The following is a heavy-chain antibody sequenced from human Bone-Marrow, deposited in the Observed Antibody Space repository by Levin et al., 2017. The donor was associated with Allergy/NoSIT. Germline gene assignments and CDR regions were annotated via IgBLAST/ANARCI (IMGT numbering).Heavy chain of an antibody. CDR2: IIPIPGIT. Sequence: SVKVSCKASGGSFSSYPINWVRQAPGQGLEWMGRIIPIPGITNYTQNFQERVTITADRSTSTAYMELSSLRSEDTAVYYCARACYYDSSGNYRSAFDLWGQGTRVTVSS. D-gene: IGHD3-22*01. J-gene: IGHJ3*01. CDR1: GGSFSSYP. CDR3: ARACYYDSSGNYRSAFDL. V-gene: IGHV1-69*04.